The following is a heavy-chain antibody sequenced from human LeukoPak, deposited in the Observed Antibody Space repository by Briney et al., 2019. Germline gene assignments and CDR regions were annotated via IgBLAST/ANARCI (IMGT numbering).Heavy chain of an antibody. J-gene: IGHJ2*01. D-gene: IGHD3-22*01. Sequence: KPSETLSLTCTVSGGSVSSGSYYWSWIRQPPGKGLEWNGYIYYSGSTNYNPSLKSRVTISVDTSKNQSSLKLSSVTASDTAVYYCAREGSLGRYYYDSSGYYYGCYFDLWGRGTLVTVSS. CDR1: GGSVSSGSYY. CDR3: AREGSLGRYYYDSSGYYYGCYFDL. V-gene: IGHV4-61*01. CDR2: IYYSGST.